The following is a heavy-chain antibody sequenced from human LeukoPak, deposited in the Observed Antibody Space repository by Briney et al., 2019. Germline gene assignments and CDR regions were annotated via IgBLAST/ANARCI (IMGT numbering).Heavy chain of an antibody. CDR1: GYTFTGYY. D-gene: IGHD3-10*01. CDR2: INPNSGGT. J-gene: IGHJ4*02. Sequence: ASVKVSCKASGYTFTGYYMHWVRQAPGQGLEWVGWINPNSGGTNYAQKFQGRVTMTRDTSISTACMELSRLRSDDTAVYYCARDLGGWFGELLYLHYFDYWGQGTLVTVSS. CDR3: ARDLGGWFGELLYLHYFDY. V-gene: IGHV1-2*02.